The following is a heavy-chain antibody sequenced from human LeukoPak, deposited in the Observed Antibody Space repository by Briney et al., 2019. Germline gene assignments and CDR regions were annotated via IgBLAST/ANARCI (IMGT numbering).Heavy chain of an antibody. V-gene: IGHV4-38-2*02. CDR1: GYSISSGYY. J-gene: IGHJ4*02. Sequence: SETLSLTCNVSGYSISSGYYWGWIRQPPGKGLQWIGTIYHSGSTYYNPSLKSRVTISVDTSKNQFSLKVNSVTAADTAVYYCARDGGGHWGQGTLVTVSS. CDR3: ARDGGGH. CDR2: IYHSGST. D-gene: IGHD3-16*01.